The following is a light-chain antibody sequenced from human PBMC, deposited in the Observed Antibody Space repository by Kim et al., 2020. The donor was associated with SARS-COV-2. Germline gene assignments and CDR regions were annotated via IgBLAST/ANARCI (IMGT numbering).Light chain of an antibody. J-gene: IGLJ1*01. CDR3: AAWDDSLNGFYV. V-gene: IGLV1-44*01. CDR1: SSHIGSNT. CDR2: SNN. Sequence: SVTISCSGSSSHIGSNTVNGYQQLPGTAPKLLIYSNNQRPSGVPDRFSGSKSGTSASLAISGLQSEDEADYYCAAWDDSLNGFYVFGTGTKVTVL.